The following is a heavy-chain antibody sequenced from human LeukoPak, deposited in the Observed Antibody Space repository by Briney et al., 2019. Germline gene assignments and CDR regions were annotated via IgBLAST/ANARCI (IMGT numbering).Heavy chain of an antibody. CDR1: GYTFTDYY. Sequence: GASVKVSCKASGYTFTDYYMHWVRQAPGQGLEWMGWINPNSRGTNYAQKFQGRVTMTRDTSTTTAYMDLSSLRSDDTAVYYCARPRTTVLTPLNYWGQGALVTVSS. D-gene: IGHD4-23*01. J-gene: IGHJ4*02. V-gene: IGHV1-2*02. CDR2: INPNSRGT. CDR3: ARPRTTVLTPLNY.